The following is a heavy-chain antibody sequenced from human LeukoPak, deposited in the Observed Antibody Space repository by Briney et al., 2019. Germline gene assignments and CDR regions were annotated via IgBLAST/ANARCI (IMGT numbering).Heavy chain of an antibody. J-gene: IGHJ4*02. V-gene: IGHV3-30*02. CDR1: GFTFSSYG. D-gene: IGHD6-19*01. CDR3: AKERQWLVIYYFDY. Sequence: PGGSLRLSCAASGFTFSSYGMHWVRQAPGKGLEWVAFIRYDGSNKYYADSVKGRFTISRDNSKNTLYLQMNSLRAEDTAVYYCAKERQWLVIYYFDYWGQGTLVTVSS. CDR2: IRYDGSNK.